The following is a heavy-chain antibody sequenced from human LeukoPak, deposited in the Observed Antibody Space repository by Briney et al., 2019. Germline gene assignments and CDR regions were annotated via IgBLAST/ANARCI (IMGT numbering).Heavy chain of an antibody. D-gene: IGHD2-15*01. CDR2: IYPGDSDT. CDR1: GYRFTSYW. V-gene: IGHV5-51*01. J-gene: IGHJ4*02. Sequence: GESLKISCKGPGYRFTSYWIGWVRQMPGKGLEWMGIIYPGDSDTRYSPSFQGQVTISADKSISTAYLQWSSLKASDTAMYYCARRLLGYCSGGSCEYYFDYWGQGTLVTVSS. CDR3: ARRLLGYCSGGSCEYYFDY.